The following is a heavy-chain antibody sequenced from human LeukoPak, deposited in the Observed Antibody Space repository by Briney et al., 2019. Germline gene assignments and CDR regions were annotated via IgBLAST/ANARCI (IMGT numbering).Heavy chain of an antibody. CDR3: ARDRRYCSSTSCYSGWFDP. CDR1: GYTFTGYY. Sequence: APVKVSCKASGYTFTGYYMHWVRQAPGQGLEWMGWINPNSGGTNYAQKFQGRVTMTRDTSISTAYMELSRLRSDDTAVYYCARDRRYCSSTSCYSGWFDPWGQGTLVTVSS. J-gene: IGHJ5*02. CDR2: INPNSGGT. V-gene: IGHV1-2*02. D-gene: IGHD2-2*02.